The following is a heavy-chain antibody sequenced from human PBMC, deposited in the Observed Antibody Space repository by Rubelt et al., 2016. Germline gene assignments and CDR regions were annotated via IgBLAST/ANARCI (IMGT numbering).Heavy chain of an antibody. CDR1: GFTFSTTH. J-gene: IGHJ4*02. CDR3: ARDPGQGFYYFDY. V-gene: IGHV3-48*04. CDR2: IGTRPDII. Sequence: SGGGLVQPGGSLRLSCAVSGFTFSTTHMNWVRQAPGKGLEWVSYIGTRPDIIYYADSVKGRFTIFRDNAKNSLYLQMDNLRVEDTAVYYCARDPGQGFYYFDYWGQGTLVTVSS.